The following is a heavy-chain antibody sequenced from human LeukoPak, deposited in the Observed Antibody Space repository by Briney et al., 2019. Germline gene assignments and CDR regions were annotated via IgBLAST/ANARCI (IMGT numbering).Heavy chain of an antibody. D-gene: IGHD3-22*01. CDR1: GGPFSGYY. V-gene: IGHV4-34*01. Sequence: PSETLSLTCAVYGGPFSGYYWSWIRQPPGKGLEWIGEINHSGSANYNPSLKGRVTISVDMSKNQFSLKLSSVTAADTAVYYCARARGDYYDSSGYYSAFDYWGQGTLVTVSS. J-gene: IGHJ4*02. CDR3: ARARGDYYDSSGYYSAFDY. CDR2: INHSGSA.